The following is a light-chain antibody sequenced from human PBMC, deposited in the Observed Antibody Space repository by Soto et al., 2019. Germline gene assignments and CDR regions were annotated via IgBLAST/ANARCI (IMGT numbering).Light chain of an antibody. J-gene: IGLJ2*01. V-gene: IGLV2-14*01. Sequence: QSALTQPASVSGSPGQSITISCSGTSSDVGGYKYVSWYQQHPGKAPKLMIYEVNNRPSGVSNRFSGSKSGNTASLTISGLQAEDEADYYCSSYTSTTPLEVFGGGTKLT. CDR1: SSDVGGYKY. CDR3: SSYTSTTPLEV. CDR2: EVN.